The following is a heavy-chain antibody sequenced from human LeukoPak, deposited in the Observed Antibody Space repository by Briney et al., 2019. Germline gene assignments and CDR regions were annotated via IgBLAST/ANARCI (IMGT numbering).Heavy chain of an antibody. Sequence: GGSLRLSCAASGFIFDDYGMSWVRQAPGKGLEWVSGINWSGDSTGYADSVKGRFTISRDNARNSLYLQMNSLRAEDTALYYCARYGAPVYWGQGTLVTVSS. D-gene: IGHD3-10*01. CDR3: ARYGAPVY. J-gene: IGHJ4*02. CDR2: INWSGDST. CDR1: GFIFDDYG. V-gene: IGHV3-20*04.